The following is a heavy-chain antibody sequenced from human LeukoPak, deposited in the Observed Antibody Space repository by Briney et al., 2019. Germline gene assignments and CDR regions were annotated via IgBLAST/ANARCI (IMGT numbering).Heavy chain of an antibody. J-gene: IGHJ6*03. D-gene: IGHD5-12*01. V-gene: IGHV4-38-2*01. CDR2: ISHSGSA. CDR3: ARKEATYYMDV. Sequence: SETLSLTCAVSGYSISSGYYWGWIREPPGKGLEWIGSISHSGSAYSNPSLKSRVTISVDTSKNQFSLKLSSVTAADTAVYYCARKEATYYMDVWGKGTTVTVSS. CDR1: GYSISSGYY.